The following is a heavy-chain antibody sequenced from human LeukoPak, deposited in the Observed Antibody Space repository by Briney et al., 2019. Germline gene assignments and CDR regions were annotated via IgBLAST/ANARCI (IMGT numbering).Heavy chain of an antibody. V-gene: IGHV3-11*01. CDR1: GFTFSDYY. CDR3: ARDPPSPYYYDSSGLHTRGSFDI. D-gene: IGHD3-22*01. CDR2: ISSSGSTI. Sequence: GGSLRLSCAASGFTFSDYYMSWIRQAPGKGLEWVSYISSSGSTIYYADSVKGRFTISGDNAKNSLYLQMNSLRAEDTAVYYCARDPPSPYYYDSSGLHTRGSFDIWGQGTMVTVSS. J-gene: IGHJ3*02.